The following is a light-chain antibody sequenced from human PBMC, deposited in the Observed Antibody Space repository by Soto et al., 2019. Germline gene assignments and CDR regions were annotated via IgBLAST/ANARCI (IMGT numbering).Light chain of an antibody. V-gene: IGKV1-9*01. Sequence: IQLTQSPSSLSASVGDRVTITCRASQGISSYLAWYQQKPGKAPKLLIYAASTLQSGVPSRFSGSGSGTDFTLTISSLRPEDFATYYCQQLNSYAFTFGGGTKVEIK. CDR3: QQLNSYAFT. J-gene: IGKJ4*01. CDR2: AAS. CDR1: QGISSY.